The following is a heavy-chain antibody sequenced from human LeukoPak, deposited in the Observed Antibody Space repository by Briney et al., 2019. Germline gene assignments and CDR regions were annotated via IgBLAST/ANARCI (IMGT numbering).Heavy chain of an antibody. V-gene: IGHV3-21*01. D-gene: IGHD3-10*01. J-gene: IGHJ4*02. Sequence: PGGSLRLSCAASGFTFSSYSMNWVRQAPGKGLEWVSSISSSSSYIYYADSVKGRFTISRDNAKNSLYLQMNSLRAEDTAVYYCARDRFGSGSYSSPFDYWGQGTLVTVSS. CDR2: ISSSSSYI. CDR3: ARDRFGSGSYSSPFDY. CDR1: GFTFSSYS.